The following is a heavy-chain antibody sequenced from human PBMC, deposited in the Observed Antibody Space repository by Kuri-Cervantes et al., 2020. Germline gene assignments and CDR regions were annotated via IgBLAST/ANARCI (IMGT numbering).Heavy chain of an antibody. D-gene: IGHD6-19*01. CDR2: ISSSGSTI. CDR3: ARRVPTSGWYDIRRRNWFDP. V-gene: IGHV3-11*01. CDR1: GFTFSDYY. Sequence: GGSLRLSCAASGFTFSDYYMSWIRQAPGKGLEWVSYISSSGSTIYYADSVKGRFTISRDNAKNSLYLQMNSLRAEDTAVYYCARRVPTSGWYDIRRRNWFDPWGQGTLVTVSS. J-gene: IGHJ5*02.